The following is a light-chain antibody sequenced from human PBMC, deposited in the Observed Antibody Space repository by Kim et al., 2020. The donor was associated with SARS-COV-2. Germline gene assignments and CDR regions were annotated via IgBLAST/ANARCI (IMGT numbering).Light chain of an antibody. V-gene: IGKV1-8*01. Sequence: ASTGDRVTITCRASQGISSYLAWYQQKPGKAPKLLIYAASTLQSGVPSRFSGSGSGTDFTLTISCQQSEDFATYYCQQYYSYPLTFGGGTKVDIK. CDR3: QQYYSYPLT. CDR2: AAS. CDR1: QGISSY. J-gene: IGKJ4*01.